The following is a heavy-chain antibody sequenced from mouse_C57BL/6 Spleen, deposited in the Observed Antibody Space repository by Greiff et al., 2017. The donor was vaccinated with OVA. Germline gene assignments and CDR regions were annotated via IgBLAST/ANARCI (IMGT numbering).Heavy chain of an antibody. V-gene: IGHV1-26*01. CDR2: INPNNGGT. CDR1: GYTFTDYY. D-gene: IGHD2-5*01. J-gene: IGHJ2*01. CDR3: ARLGDSNYDYFDY. Sequence: VQLQQSGPELVKPGASVKISCKASGYTFTDYYMNWVKQSHGKSLEWIGDINPNNGGTSYNQKFKGKATLTVDKSSSTAYMELRSLTSEDSAVYYCARLGDSNYDYFDYWGQGTTLTVSS.